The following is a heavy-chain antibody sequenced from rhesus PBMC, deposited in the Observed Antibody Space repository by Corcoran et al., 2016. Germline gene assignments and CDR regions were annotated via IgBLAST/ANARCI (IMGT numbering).Heavy chain of an antibody. V-gene: IGHV4-73*01. J-gene: IGHJ4*01. CDR2: IYGNSAST. Sequence: QVQLQQWGEGLVKPSETLSLTCAVYGGSISGYYYWSWIRQPPGKGLEWIGYIYGNSASTNYNPSLKIRVTISKDTSKTQFSLKLSSVTAADTAVYYCASRGTVITEFDYWGQGVLVTVSS. D-gene: IGHD4-23*01. CDR1: GGSISGYYY. CDR3: ASRGTVITEFDY.